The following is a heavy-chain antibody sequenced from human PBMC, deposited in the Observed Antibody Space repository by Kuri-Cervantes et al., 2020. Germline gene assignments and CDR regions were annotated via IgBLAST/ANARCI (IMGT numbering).Heavy chain of an antibody. J-gene: IGHJ3*02. Sequence: ASVKVSCKASGYTFTSYYMHWVRQAPGQGLEWMGIINPSGGSTSYAQKFQGRVTMTRDTSTSTVYMELSSLRSEDTAVYYCASCSSTSCYGDAFDIWGQGTMVTVSS. CDR2: INPSGGST. V-gene: IGHV1-46*01. CDR3: ASCSSTSCYGDAFDI. CDR1: GYTFTSYY. D-gene: IGHD2-2*01.